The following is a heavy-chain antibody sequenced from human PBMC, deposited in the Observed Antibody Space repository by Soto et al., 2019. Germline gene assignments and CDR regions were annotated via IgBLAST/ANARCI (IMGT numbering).Heavy chain of an antibody. D-gene: IGHD6-19*01. Sequence: QVQLVQSGAEVKKPGSSVKVSCKASGGTFSSYAISWVRQAPGQGLEWMGGIIPIFGTANYAQKFQGRVTIAADKSTSTAYMERGRLRSEDTAVYYCAREGGSSGWYDSPKAFDPWGQGTLVTVSS. CDR3: AREGGSSGWYDSPKAFDP. V-gene: IGHV1-69*06. CDR1: GGTFSSYA. CDR2: IIPIFGTA. J-gene: IGHJ5*01.